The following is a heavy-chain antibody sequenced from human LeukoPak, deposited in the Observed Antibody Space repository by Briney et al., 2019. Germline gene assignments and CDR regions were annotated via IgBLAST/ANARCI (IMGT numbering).Heavy chain of an antibody. CDR2: VDSSGNT. V-gene: IGHV4-4*07. CDR3: ASIYGSGSNRRPN. J-gene: IGHJ4*02. CDR1: VVSMNGYY. D-gene: IGHD3-10*01. Sequence: SETLSLTCSVSVVSMNGYYWSWLRQSAGNRLEWIGHVDSSGNTNYNPSLESRVTMSVDTSKKQFSLKLTSVTAADTAVYYCASIYGSGSNRRPNWGQGTLVTVSS.